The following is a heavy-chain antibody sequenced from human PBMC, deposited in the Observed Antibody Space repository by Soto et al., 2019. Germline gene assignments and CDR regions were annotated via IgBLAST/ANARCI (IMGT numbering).Heavy chain of an antibody. V-gene: IGHV3-30*04. CDR3: AREMHDFWSGYPRNWFDP. J-gene: IGHJ5*02. CDR2: IPYDDGSNK. D-gene: IGHD3-3*01. Sequence: GGSLRLSCAASGFTFSSYAMHWVRQAPGKGPEWLAAIPYDDGSNKYYADSVKGRFTISRDNSKNTLYLQMNSLRPDDTAVYYCAREMHDFWSGYPRNWFDPWGQGTLVTVSS. CDR1: GFTFSSYA.